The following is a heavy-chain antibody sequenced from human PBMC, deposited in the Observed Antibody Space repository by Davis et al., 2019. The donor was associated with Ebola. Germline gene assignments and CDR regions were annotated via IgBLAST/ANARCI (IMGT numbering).Heavy chain of an antibody. Sequence: PGGSLRLSCAASGFTFSSYSMNWVRQAPGKGLEWVSSISSSSSYIYYADSVKGRFTISRDNAKNTLYLQMNSLSAEDTAVYYCARGRGDCWSTTCYIDYWGQGTLVTVSS. V-gene: IGHV3-21*01. CDR2: ISSSSSYI. J-gene: IGHJ4*02. CDR1: GFTFSSYS. CDR3: ARGRGDCWSTTCYIDY. D-gene: IGHD2-2*02.